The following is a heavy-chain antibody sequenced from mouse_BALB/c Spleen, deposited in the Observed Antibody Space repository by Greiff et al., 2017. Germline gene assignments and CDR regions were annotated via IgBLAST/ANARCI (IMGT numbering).Heavy chain of an antibody. J-gene: IGHJ3*01. CDR1: GYTFTDYE. CDR2: IDPETGGT. D-gene: IGHD1-1*01. V-gene: IGHV1-15*01. Sequence: VKLVESGAELVRPGASVTLSCKASGYTFTDYEMHWVKQTPVHGLEWIGAIDPETGGTAYNQKFKGKATLTADKSSSTAYMELRSLTSEDSAVYYCTRDYGSSYAFAYWGQGTLVTVSA. CDR3: TRDYGSSYAFAY.